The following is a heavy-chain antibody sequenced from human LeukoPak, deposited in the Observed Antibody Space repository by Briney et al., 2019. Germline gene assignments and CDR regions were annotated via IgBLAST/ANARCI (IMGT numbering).Heavy chain of an antibody. CDR1: GGSISSDY. CDR2: IYYSGST. Sequence: PSETLSLTCSVSGGSISSDYWGWIRQPPGKGLAWIGYIYYSGSTNYNPSLKSRVTISVDASKSQFSLKLSSVTAADTAVYYCARDMDSSGKYYYYMDVWGKGTTVTVSS. V-gene: IGHV4-59*01. CDR3: ARDMDSSGKYYYYMDV. D-gene: IGHD6-6*01. J-gene: IGHJ6*03.